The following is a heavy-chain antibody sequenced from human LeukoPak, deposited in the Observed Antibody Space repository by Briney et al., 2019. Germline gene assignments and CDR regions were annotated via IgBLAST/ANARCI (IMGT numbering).Heavy chain of an antibody. CDR3: AKDRGGYCSGGSCYSDFDY. D-gene: IGHD2-15*01. V-gene: IGHV3-23*01. CDR1: GFTFSSYA. J-gene: IGHJ4*02. CDR2: ISGSGGST. Sequence: PGASLRLSCAASGFTFSSYAMSWVRQAPGKGLEWVSAISGSGGSTYYADSVKGRFTIFRDNSKNTLYLQMNSLRAEDTAVYYCAKDRGGYCSGGSCYSDFDYWGQGTLVTVSS.